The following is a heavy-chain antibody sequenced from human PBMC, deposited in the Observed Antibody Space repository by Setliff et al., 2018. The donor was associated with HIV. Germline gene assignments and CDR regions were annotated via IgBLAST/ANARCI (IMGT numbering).Heavy chain of an antibody. CDR1: GFTFGDYA. D-gene: IGHD5-12*01. Sequence: GGSLRLSCTPSGFTFGDYAMSWVRQAPGKGLEWVSAISGSGGSTYYADSVKDRFTISRDNSKNTLYLQMNSLRAEDTAVYYCAPVRDGYNYFFDYWGQGTLVTVSS. CDR3: APVRDGYNYFFDY. CDR2: ISGSGGST. V-gene: IGHV3-23*01. J-gene: IGHJ4*02.